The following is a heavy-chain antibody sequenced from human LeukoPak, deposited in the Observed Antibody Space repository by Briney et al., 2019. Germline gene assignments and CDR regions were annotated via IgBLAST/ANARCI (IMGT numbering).Heavy chain of an antibody. CDR1: GGSISRYY. D-gene: IGHD6-19*01. V-gene: IGHV4-4*09. CDR3: ARLRVAVAGTYYMDV. J-gene: IGHJ6*03. CDR2: IYNSEIT. Sequence: PETLSLTCIVSGGSISRYYWTWIRQPPGKGLEWIGYIYNSEITNYNPSLKSRVTISVDTSKNQFSLKLTSVTAADTAVYYCARLRVAVAGTYYMDVWGKGTTVTVSS.